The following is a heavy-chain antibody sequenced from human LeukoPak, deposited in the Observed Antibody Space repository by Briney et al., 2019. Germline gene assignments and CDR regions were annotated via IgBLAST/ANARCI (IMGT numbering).Heavy chain of an antibody. D-gene: IGHD2-2*01. CDR1: GGSISSGGYY. CDR2: IYYSGST. J-gene: IGHJ5*02. Sequence: PSETLSLTCTVSGGSISSGGYYWSWIRQHPGKGLEWIGYIYYSGSTYYNPSLKSRVTISVDTSKNQFSLKLSSVTAADTAVYYCARGPFCSSTSCYSNWFDPWGQGTLVTVSS. V-gene: IGHV4-31*03. CDR3: ARGPFCSSTSCYSNWFDP.